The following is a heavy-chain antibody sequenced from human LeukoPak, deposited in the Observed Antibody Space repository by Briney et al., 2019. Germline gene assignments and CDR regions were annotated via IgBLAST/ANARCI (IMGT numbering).Heavy chain of an antibody. CDR1: GFTFSSYG. V-gene: IGHV3-23*01. D-gene: IGHD3-22*01. CDR2: ISGSGGST. Sequence: GGSLRLSCAASGFTFSSYGMSWVRQAPGKGLEWVSAISGSGGSTYYADSVKGRFTISRDNSKNTLYLQMNSLRAEDMAVYYCAKGYDSIYYYYYFMDVWGKGTTVTISS. CDR3: AKGYDSIYYYYYFMDV. J-gene: IGHJ6*03.